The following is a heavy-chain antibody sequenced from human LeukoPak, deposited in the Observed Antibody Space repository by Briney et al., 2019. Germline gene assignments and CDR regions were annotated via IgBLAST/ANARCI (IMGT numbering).Heavy chain of an antibody. CDR3: ARGGVVLDY. J-gene: IGHJ4*02. Sequence: PSETLSLTCAVYVGSFSVYYWSWIRQPPGKGVEWIGEINHSVSTNYNPSLKSRVTISVDTSKNQFSLKLRSVPAAVTAVYYCARGGVVLDYWGQGTLVTVSS. CDR2: INHSVST. V-gene: IGHV4-34*01. D-gene: IGHD2-15*01. CDR1: VGSFSVYY.